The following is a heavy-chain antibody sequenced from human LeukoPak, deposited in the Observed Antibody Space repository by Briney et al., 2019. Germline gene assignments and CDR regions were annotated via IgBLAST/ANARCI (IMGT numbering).Heavy chain of an antibody. CDR3: AMSGYYERIDY. J-gene: IGHJ4*02. V-gene: IGHV4-31*03. D-gene: IGHD3-22*01. Sequence: QPSETLSLTCTVSGGSISSGGYYWSWIRQHPGKGLEWIGYIYYSGSTYYNPPLKSRVTISVDTSKNQFSLKLSSVTAADTAVYYCAMSGYYERIDYWGQGTLVTVSS. CDR1: GGSISSGGYY. CDR2: IYYSGST.